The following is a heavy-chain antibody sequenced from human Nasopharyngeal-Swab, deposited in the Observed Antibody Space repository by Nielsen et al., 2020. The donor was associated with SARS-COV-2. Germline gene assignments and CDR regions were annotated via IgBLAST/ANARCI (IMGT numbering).Heavy chain of an antibody. CDR1: GFTFSSFG. J-gene: IGHJ4*02. CDR2: IAHDASNE. CDR3: ARDAPAHYGAFY. V-gene: IGHV3-30*03. Sequence: GGSLRLSCAASGFTFSSFGMHWVRQAPGEGLEWVAFIAHDASNEYYGDSVKGRFSISRDSSKNTPYLQMDSLRGEDTTVYYCARDAPAHYGAFYWGRGTLVTVSS. D-gene: IGHD4-17*01.